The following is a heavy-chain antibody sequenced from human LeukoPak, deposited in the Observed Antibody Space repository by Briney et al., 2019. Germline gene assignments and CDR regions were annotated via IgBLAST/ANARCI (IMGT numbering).Heavy chain of an antibody. CDR1: GGSISSYY. CDR2: IYHSGST. CDR3: ARRLARYFDWLDGNPHNAFDI. V-gene: IGHV4-59*08. J-gene: IGHJ3*02. D-gene: IGHD3-9*01. Sequence: SETLSLTCTVSGGSISSYYWSWIRQPAGKGLEWIGSIYHSGSTYYNPSLKSRVTISVDTSKNQFSLKLSSVTAADTAVYYCARRLARYFDWLDGNPHNAFDIWGQGTMVTVSS.